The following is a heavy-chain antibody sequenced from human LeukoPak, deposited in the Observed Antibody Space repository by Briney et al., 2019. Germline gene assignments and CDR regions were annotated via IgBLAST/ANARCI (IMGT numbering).Heavy chain of an antibody. V-gene: IGHV5-51*01. J-gene: IGHJ4*02. CDR1: GYRFSSYW. D-gene: IGHD5-12*01. CDR3: ARVRYYSGYGLSGNYFDY. CDR2: IYPGDSDT. Sequence: GESLKISCKGSGYRFSSYWIGWVRQMPGKGLEWMGIIYPGDSDTRYSPSFQGQVTISADKSISTAYLQWSSLKASDTAMYYCARVRYYSGYGLSGNYFDYWGQGTLVTVSS.